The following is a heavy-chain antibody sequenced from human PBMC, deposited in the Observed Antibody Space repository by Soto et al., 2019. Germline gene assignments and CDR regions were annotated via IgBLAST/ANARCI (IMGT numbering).Heavy chain of an antibody. D-gene: IGHD2-15*01. CDR3: ARVHCSGGSCYDPWPWFDP. CDR2: IYHSGST. J-gene: IGHJ5*02. Sequence: QVQLQESGPGLVKPSGTLSLTCAVSGGSISSSNWWSWVRQPPGKGLEWIGEIYHSGSTNYNPSPXGRVTISVDQXXNXFPXKLSSVTAADTAVYYCARVHCSGGSCYDPWPWFDPWGQGTLVTVSS. CDR1: GGSISSSNW. V-gene: IGHV4-4*02.